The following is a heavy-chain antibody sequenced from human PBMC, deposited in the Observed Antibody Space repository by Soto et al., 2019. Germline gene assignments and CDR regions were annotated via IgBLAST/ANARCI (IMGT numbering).Heavy chain of an antibody. CDR1: GGSISSGGYS. V-gene: IGHV4-30-2*01. Sequence: SETLSLTCAVSGGSISSGGYSWSWIRQPPGKGLEWIGYIYHSGSTYYNPSLKSLVTISVDTSKNQFSLKLSSVTAADTVVYYCARRVYIAVAGTVGYFDYWGQGTLVTVSS. CDR2: IYHSGST. CDR3: ARRVYIAVAGTVGYFDY. D-gene: IGHD6-19*01. J-gene: IGHJ4*02.